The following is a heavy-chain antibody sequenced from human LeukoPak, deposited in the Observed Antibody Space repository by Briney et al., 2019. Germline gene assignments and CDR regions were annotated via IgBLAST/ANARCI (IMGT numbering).Heavy chain of an antibody. V-gene: IGHV3-21*01. J-gene: IGHJ4*02. CDR2: ISGSSSYI. Sequence: GGSLRLSCAASGFTFSSYSMNWVRQAPGKGLEWVSSISGSSSYIYYADSLKGRFTISRDNAKSSLYLQMNSLRAEDTAVYYCARTDDYGDYEADYWGQGTLVTVSS. D-gene: IGHD4-17*01. CDR1: GFTFSSYS. CDR3: ARTDDYGDYEADY.